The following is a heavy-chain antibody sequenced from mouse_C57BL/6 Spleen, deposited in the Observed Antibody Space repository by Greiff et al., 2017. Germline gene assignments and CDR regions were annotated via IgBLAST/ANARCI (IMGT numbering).Heavy chain of an antibody. Sequence: EVKLMESGGGLVQPGGSMKLSCVASGFTFSNYWMNWVRQSPEKGLEWVAQIRLKSDNYATHYAESVKGRFTISRDDAKSSVYLQMNNLRAEDTGIYYCTGWGTFDYWGQGTTLTVSS. D-gene: IGHD3-3*01. V-gene: IGHV6-3*01. J-gene: IGHJ2*01. CDR1: GFTFSNYW. CDR3: TGWGTFDY. CDR2: IRLKSDNYAT.